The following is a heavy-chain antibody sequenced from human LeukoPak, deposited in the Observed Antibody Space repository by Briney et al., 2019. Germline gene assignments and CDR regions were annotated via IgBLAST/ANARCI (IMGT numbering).Heavy chain of an antibody. CDR2: IYTSGST. CDR3: ARGVVVVPAAISPYYYYYMDV. J-gene: IGHJ6*03. CDR1: GGSISSGSYY. D-gene: IGHD2-2*01. Sequence: ASETLSLTCTVSGGSISSGSYYWSWIRQPAGKGLEWIGRIYTSGSTNYNPSLKSRVTISVDTSKNQFSLKLSSMTAADTAVYYCARGVVVVPAAISPYYYYYMDVWAKGPRSPSP. V-gene: IGHV4-61*02.